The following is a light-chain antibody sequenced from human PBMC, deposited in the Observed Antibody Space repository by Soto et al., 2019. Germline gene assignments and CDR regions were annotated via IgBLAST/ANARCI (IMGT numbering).Light chain of an antibody. J-gene: IGKJ4*01. CDR3: QQRSNWPLT. CDR2: DAS. Sequence: ENVLTQSPATLSLSPGEGATLSCRASQSINTYLAWYQQKPGQAPRLLIYDASKRATGIPARFSGSGSGTDFTLTISSLEPEDFAVYYCQQRSNWPLTFGGGTKVDI. CDR1: QSINTY. V-gene: IGKV3-11*01.